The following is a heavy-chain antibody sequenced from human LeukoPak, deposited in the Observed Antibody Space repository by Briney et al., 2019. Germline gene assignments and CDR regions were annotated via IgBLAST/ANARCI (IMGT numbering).Heavy chain of an antibody. Sequence: GASVKVSCKASGYTFTSYAMHWVRQAPGQRLEWMGWINAGNGNTKYSQKFQGRVTITRDTSASTAYMELSSLRSEDTAVYYCAIDEGGEDMVRGVIYLGRWGQGTLVTVSS. CDR1: GYTFTSYA. D-gene: IGHD3-10*01. J-gene: IGHJ4*02. CDR3: AIDEGGEDMVRGVIYLGR. CDR2: INAGNGNT. V-gene: IGHV1-3*01.